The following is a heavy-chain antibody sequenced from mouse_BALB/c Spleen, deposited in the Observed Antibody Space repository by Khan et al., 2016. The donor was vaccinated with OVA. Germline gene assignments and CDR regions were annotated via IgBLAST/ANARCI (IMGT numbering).Heavy chain of an antibody. J-gene: IGHJ2*01. CDR2: ISYSGVT. Sequence: EVKLEESGPGLVKPSQSLSLTCTVTGYSITSGYAWNWIRQFPGNKLEWMGYISYSGVTSYTPSLKSRIPITRDTSKNQFFLQLNSGTTEDTATYYCARGNYYGYYFDYWGQGTTLTVSS. V-gene: IGHV3-2*02. CDR1: GYSITSGYA. D-gene: IGHD1-1*01. CDR3: ARGNYYGYYFDY.